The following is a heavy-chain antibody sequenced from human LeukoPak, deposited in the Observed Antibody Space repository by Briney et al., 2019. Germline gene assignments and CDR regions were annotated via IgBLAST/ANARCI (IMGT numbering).Heavy chain of an antibody. CDR1: GFTFSSYA. D-gene: IGHD3-22*01. CDR3: AKGDSSGYYYPNWFDP. J-gene: IGHJ5*02. Sequence: GGSLRPSCAASGFTFSSYAMSWVRQAPGKGLEWVSAISGSGGSTYYADSVKGRFTISRDNSKNTLYLQMNSLRAEDTAVYYCAKGDSSGYYYPNWFDPWGQGTLVTVSS. CDR2: ISGSGGST. V-gene: IGHV3-23*01.